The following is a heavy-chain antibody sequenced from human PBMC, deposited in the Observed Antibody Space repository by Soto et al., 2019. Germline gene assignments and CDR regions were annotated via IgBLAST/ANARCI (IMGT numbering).Heavy chain of an antibody. V-gene: IGHV1-69*01. CDR2: IIPIFGTA. Sequence: QVQLVQSGAEVKKPGSSVKVSCKASGGTFSSYAISWVRQAPGQGLEWMGGIIPIFGTANYAQKFQGRVTITADESTSTAYMELSSLRSEDTAVYYCARVGDCSGTSCYPLYYYGMDVWGQGTTVTVSS. CDR3: ARVGDCSGTSCYPLYYYGMDV. J-gene: IGHJ6*02. D-gene: IGHD2-2*01. CDR1: GGTFSSYA.